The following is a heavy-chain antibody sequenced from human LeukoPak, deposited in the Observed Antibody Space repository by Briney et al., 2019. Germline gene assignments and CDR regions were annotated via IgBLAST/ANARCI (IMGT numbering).Heavy chain of an antibody. CDR1: GGPFSGYY. D-gene: IGHD6-19*01. CDR2: INHSGSA. V-gene: IGHV4-34*01. CDR3: ARDHGQWVVRISLDY. J-gene: IGHJ4*02. Sequence: SETLSLTCAVYGGPFSGYYWSWIRQPPGKGLEWIGEINHSGSANYNPSLKSRVTISVDTSKNQFSLKLSSVTAADTAVYYCARDHGQWVVRISLDYWGQGTLVTVSS.